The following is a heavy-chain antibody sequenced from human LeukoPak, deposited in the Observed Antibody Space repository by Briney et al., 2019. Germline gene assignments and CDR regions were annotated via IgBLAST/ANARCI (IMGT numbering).Heavy chain of an antibody. D-gene: IGHD3-9*01. CDR2: INQDESEK. CDR1: GFIFSRYW. Sequence: GGSLRLSCATSGFIFSRYWMSWVRQAPGKGLEWVANINQDESEKNYVDSVKGRFTISRDNAKKSLYLQMDSLRAEDTAVYYCATHGYSELRYFDWSTNEWGQGTLVTVSS. V-gene: IGHV3-7*01. J-gene: IGHJ4*02. CDR3: ATHGYSELRYFDWSTNE.